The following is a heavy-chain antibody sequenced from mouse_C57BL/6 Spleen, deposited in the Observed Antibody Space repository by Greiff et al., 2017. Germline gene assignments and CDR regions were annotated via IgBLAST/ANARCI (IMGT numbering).Heavy chain of an antibody. V-gene: IGHV2-5*01. CDR2: IWRGRST. D-gene: IGHD2-4*01. CDR1: GFSLTSYG. CDR3: AKALYDYGNFDY. Sequence: QVQLQESGPGLVQPSQSLSITCTVSGFSLTSYGVHWVRQSPGKGLEWLGVIWRGRSTGYNAAFMSRLMINRDNSKSQVCFKMNSLQADDTAIYDCAKALYDYGNFDYWGQGTTLTGSS. J-gene: IGHJ2*01.